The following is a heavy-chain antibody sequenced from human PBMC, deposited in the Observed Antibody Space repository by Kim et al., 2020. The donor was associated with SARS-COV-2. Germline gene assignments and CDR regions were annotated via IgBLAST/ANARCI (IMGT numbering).Heavy chain of an antibody. CDR2: ISYDGSNK. J-gene: IGHJ6*01. CDR1: GFTFSSYA. Sequence: GGSLRLSCAASGFTFSSYAMHWVRQAPGKGLEWVAVISYDGSNKYYADSVKGRFTISRDNSKNTLYLQMNSLRAEDTAVYYCARGGYYDFWSGYYTSYY. V-gene: IGHV3-30-3*01. D-gene: IGHD3-3*01. CDR3: ARGGYYDFWSGYYTSYY.